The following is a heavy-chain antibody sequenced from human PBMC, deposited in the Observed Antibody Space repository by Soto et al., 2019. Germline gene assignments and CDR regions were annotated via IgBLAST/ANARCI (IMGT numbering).Heavy chain of an antibody. V-gene: IGHV4-31*03. D-gene: IGHD3-22*01. CDR3: ARFPYESSFRPTRYFDY. CDR1: GGSISSGGYY. Sequence: PSLTCTVSGGSISSGGYYWSWIRQHPGKGLEWIGYIYYSGSTYYNPSLKSRVTISVDTAKNQFSLKLSSVTAADTAVYYCARFPYESSFRPTRYFDYWGQGTLVTVSS. J-gene: IGHJ4*02. CDR2: IYYSGST.